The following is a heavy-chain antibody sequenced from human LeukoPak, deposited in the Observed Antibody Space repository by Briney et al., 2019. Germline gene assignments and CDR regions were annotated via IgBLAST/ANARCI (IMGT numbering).Heavy chain of an antibody. J-gene: IGHJ4*02. Sequence: SETLSLTCTVSGGSISSGSYYWSWIRQPAGKGLEWIGRIYTSGGTNYNPSLKSRVTISVDTSKNQFSLKLSSVTAADTAVYYCARRRGWSVDYWGQGTLVTVSS. V-gene: IGHV4-61*02. CDR2: IYTSGGT. CDR1: GGSISSGSYY. CDR3: ARRRGWSVDY. D-gene: IGHD6-19*01.